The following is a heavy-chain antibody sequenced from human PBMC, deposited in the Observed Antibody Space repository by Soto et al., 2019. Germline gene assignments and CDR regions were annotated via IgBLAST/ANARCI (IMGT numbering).Heavy chain of an antibody. CDR3: ASTIAAAGTVNWFDP. CDR1: DRSIRTRGYS. Sequence: SESLSLTFSLSDRSIRTRGYSWTWIRQPPGKGLEWIGYIYHSGSTYYSPSLKSRVTISVDRSKNQFSLKLSSVTAADTAVYYCASTIAAAGTVNWFDPWRQG. V-gene: IGHV4-30-2*01. CDR2: IYHSGST. J-gene: IGHJ5*02. D-gene: IGHD6-13*01.